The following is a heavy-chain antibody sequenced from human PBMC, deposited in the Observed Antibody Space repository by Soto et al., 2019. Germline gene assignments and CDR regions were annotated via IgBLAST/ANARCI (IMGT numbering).Heavy chain of an antibody. V-gene: IGHV1-3*01. CDR3: ARDLIAARPSYYYYGMDV. J-gene: IGHJ6*02. D-gene: IGHD6-6*01. CDR2: INAGNGNT. Sequence: ASVKVSCKASGYTFTSYAMHWVRQAPGQRLEWMGWINAGNGNTKYSQKFQGRVTITRDTSASTAYMELSSLRSEDTAVYYCARDLIAARPSYYYYGMDVWGQGTTVTVSS. CDR1: GYTFTSYA.